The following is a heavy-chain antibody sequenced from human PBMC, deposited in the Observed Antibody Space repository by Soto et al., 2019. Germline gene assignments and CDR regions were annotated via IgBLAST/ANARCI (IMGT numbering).Heavy chain of an antibody. CDR1: GYTFTSYG. D-gene: IGHD3-3*01. Sequence: ASVKVSCKASGYTFTSYGISWVRQAPGQGLEWMGWISAYNGNTNYAQKLQGRATMTTDTSTSTAYMELRSLRSDDTAVYYCARGPLDFWSGSNYYFDYWGQGTLVTVSS. CDR3: ARGPLDFWSGSNYYFDY. CDR2: ISAYNGNT. V-gene: IGHV1-18*04. J-gene: IGHJ4*02.